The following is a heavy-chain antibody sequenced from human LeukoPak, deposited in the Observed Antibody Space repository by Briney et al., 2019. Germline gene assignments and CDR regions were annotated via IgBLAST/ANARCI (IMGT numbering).Heavy chain of an antibody. CDR3: ASQSYDFWSGYYTLHGFDP. V-gene: IGHV4-61*08. CDR2: IYYSGST. J-gene: IGHJ5*02. Sequence: PSETLSLTCTVSGGSISSGDYYWSWIRQPPGKGLEWIGYIYYSGSTNYNPSLKSRVTISVDTSKNQFSLKLSSVTAADTAVYYCASQSYDFWSGYYTLHGFDPWGQGTLVTVSS. D-gene: IGHD3-3*01. CDR1: GGSISSGDYY.